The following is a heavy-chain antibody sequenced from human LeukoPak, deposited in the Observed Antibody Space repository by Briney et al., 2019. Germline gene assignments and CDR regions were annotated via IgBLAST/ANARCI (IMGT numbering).Heavy chain of an antibody. CDR1: GGPISSGGFS. Sequence: SETLSLTCTVSGGPISSGGFSWTWIRQPPGKGLEWIGYIFQSGSPSYNQSLRSRVTISVDTSKNQFSLKLSSVTAADTAVYYCAQWGDYVWGTNDAFDIWGQGTMVTVSS. J-gene: IGHJ3*02. D-gene: IGHD3-16*01. V-gene: IGHV4-30-2*05. CDR3: AQWGDYVWGTNDAFDI. CDR2: IFQSGSP.